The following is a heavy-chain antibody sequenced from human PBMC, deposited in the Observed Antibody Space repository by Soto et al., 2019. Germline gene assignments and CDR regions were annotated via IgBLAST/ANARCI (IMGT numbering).Heavy chain of an antibody. V-gene: IGHV3-23*01. CDR2: ISGSGGST. D-gene: IGHD6-19*01. J-gene: IGHJ4*02. Sequence: GGSLRLSCAASGFTFSSYAMSWVRQAPGKGLEWVSAISGSGGSTYYADSVKGRFTISRDNSKNTLYLQMNSLRAEDTAVYYCAKSGSGWWPTEYYFDYWGQGTLVTVSS. CDR3: AKSGSGWWPTEYYFDY. CDR1: GFTFSSYA.